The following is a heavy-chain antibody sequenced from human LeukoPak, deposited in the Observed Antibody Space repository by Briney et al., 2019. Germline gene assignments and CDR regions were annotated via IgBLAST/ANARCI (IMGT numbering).Heavy chain of an antibody. CDR2: ISAYNGNT. D-gene: IGHD3-9*01. CDR3: ARRYYDILTGYYTKDDY. Sequence: ASVKVSCKASGYTFTSYGISWVRQAPGQGLEWMGWISAYNGNTNYAQKLQGRVTMTTDTSTSTAYMELRSLRSDDTAVYYCARRYYDILTGYYTKDDYWGQGTLVTVSS. CDR1: GYTFTSYG. J-gene: IGHJ4*02. V-gene: IGHV1-18*01.